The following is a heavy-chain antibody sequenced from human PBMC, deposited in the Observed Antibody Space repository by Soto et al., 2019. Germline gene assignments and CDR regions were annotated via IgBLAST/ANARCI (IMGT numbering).Heavy chain of an antibody. Sequence: XXTLSLTCSVSCGSLINFYWTWIRQPPGRGLEWIGNXCSAGXTESNHDRQSXXTITVDTXXSHLYLKLNSVSAADTAIYYCARYSSRHQWLDSWGQGTLVTVSS. V-gene: IGHV4-59*12. CDR2: XCSAGXT. D-gene: IGHD6-13*01. CDR1: CGSLINFY. CDR3: ARYSSRHQWLDS. J-gene: IGHJ4*02.